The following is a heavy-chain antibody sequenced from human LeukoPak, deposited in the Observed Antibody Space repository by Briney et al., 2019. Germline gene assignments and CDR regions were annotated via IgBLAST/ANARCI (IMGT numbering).Heavy chain of an antibody. J-gene: IGHJ4*02. D-gene: IGHD6-19*01. V-gene: IGHV3-30*02. CDR3: AKAHSKAVAGSFLHY. CDR1: GFTFSSYG. Sequence: PGGPLRLSCAASGFTFSSYGMHWVRQAPGKGLEWVAFIRYDGSNKYYADSVKGRFTISRDNSKNTLYLQMNSLRAEDTAVYYCAKAHSKAVAGSFLHYWGQGTLVTVSS. CDR2: IRYDGSNK.